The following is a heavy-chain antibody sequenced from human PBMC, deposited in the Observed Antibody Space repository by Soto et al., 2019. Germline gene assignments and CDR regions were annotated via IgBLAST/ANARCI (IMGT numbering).Heavy chain of an antibody. CDR2: IYYSGST. CDR1: GGSISSYY. Sequence: SETLSLTCTVSGGSISSYYWSWIRQPPGKGLEWIGYIYYSGSTNYNPSLKSRVTISVDTSKNQFSLKLSSVTAADTAVYYCAGHPDYDYVWGSYRNLYYFDYWGQGALVTVSS. J-gene: IGHJ4*02. V-gene: IGHV4-59*08. CDR3: AGHPDYDYVWGSYRNLYYFDY. D-gene: IGHD3-16*02.